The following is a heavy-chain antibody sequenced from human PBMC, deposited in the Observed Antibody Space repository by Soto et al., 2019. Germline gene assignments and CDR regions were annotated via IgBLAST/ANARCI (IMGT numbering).Heavy chain of an antibody. Sequence: SVKVSCKASGYTFTSYAMHWARQAPGQRLEWMGWINAGNGNTKYSQKFQGRVTITRDTSASTAYMELSSLRSEDTAVYYCARYCITMVRGVIKALPFDYWGQGTLVTVSS. J-gene: IGHJ4*02. CDR1: GYTFTSYA. CDR3: ARYCITMVRGVIKALPFDY. V-gene: IGHV1-3*01. CDR2: INAGNGNT. D-gene: IGHD3-10*01.